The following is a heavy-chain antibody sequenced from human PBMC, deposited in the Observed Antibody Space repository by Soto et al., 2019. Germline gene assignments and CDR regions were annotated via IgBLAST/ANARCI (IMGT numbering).Heavy chain of an antibody. CDR3: EKVGIAVIVVAYYFDY. D-gene: IGHD3-22*01. Sequence: WGSLRLSCAASGFSFSSYAMRRVRQSPGKGLEWVSAISGSGGSTYYADSVKGRFTISRDNSKNTLYLQMNSLRPDDTAVHYCEKVGIAVIVVAYYFDYWGQGT. CDR1: GFSFSSYA. CDR2: ISGSGGST. J-gene: IGHJ4*02. V-gene: IGHV3-23*01.